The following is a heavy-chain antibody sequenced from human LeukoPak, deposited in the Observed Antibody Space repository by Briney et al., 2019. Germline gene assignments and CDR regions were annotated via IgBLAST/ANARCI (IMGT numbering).Heavy chain of an antibody. CDR3: GRDYYYGTSAPYNFGIDV. D-gene: IGHD3-10*01. CDR2: ISGYNGNT. J-gene: IGHJ6*02. Sequence: ASVKVSCEASGYTLTKYGISWVRQAPGQGPEWMGWISGYNGNTNYAQKFQGRVTMTTDTSTSTAYMELRDLKSDDTAVYYCGRDYYYGTSAPYNFGIDVWGHGATVTVSS. CDR1: GYTLTKYG. V-gene: IGHV1-18*04.